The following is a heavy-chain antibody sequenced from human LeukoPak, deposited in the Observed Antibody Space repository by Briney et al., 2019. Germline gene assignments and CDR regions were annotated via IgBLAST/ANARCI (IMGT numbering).Heavy chain of an antibody. Sequence: PGGSLRLSCAASGFTFSSYSMNWVRRAPGKGLEWVSSISSSSSYIYYADSVKGRFTISRDNAKNSLYLQMNSLRAEDTAVYYCAKDRIVGATFGYWGQGTLVTVSS. CDR1: GFTFSSYS. J-gene: IGHJ4*02. V-gene: IGHV3-21*01. CDR2: ISSSSSYI. D-gene: IGHD1-26*01. CDR3: AKDRIVGATFGY.